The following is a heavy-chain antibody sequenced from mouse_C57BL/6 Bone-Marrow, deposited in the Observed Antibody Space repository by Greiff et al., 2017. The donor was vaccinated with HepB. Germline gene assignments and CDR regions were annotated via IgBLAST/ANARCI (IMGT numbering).Heavy chain of an antibody. CDR1: GYTFTSYW. J-gene: IGHJ3*01. Sequence: QVQLQQPGAELVKPGASVKMSCKASGYTFTSYWITWVKQRPGQGLEWIGDIYPGSGSTNYNEKFKSKATLTVDTSSSTAYMQLSSLTSEDSAVYYCARAEDYSNYDAWFAYWGQGTLVTVSA. CDR2: IYPGSGST. D-gene: IGHD2-5*01. CDR3: ARAEDYSNYDAWFAY. V-gene: IGHV1-55*01.